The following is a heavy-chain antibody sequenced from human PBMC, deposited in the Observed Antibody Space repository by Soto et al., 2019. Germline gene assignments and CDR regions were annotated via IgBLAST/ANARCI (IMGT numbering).Heavy chain of an antibody. D-gene: IGHD1-20*01. CDR2: INPNSGGT. V-gene: IGHV1-2*02. CDR3: ARELYITGTPNPHGMDV. Sequence: EASVKVSCKASGYTFTGYYMHWVRQAPGQGLEWMGWINPNSGGTNYAQKFQGRVTMTRDTSISTAYMELSRLRSDDTAVYYCARELYITGTPNPHGMDVWGQGTTVTVSS. J-gene: IGHJ6*02. CDR1: GYTFTGYY.